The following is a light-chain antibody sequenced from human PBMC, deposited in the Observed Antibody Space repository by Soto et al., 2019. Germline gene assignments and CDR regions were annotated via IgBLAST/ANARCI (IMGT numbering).Light chain of an antibody. CDR1: QSVSSN. J-gene: IGKJ1*01. CDR3: QQYNNWPPGT. Sequence: EIVMTQTPATRSVSPGERATLSCRASQSVSSNLAWYQQKPGQAPRLLIYGASTRATGIPARFSGSGSGTEFTLTISSLQSEAFAVYYCQQYNNWPPGTFGQGTKVEIK. V-gene: IGKV3D-15*01. CDR2: GAS.